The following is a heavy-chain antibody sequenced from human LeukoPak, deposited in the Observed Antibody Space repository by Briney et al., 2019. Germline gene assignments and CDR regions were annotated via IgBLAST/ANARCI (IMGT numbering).Heavy chain of an antibody. CDR1: GLTFTDYY. CDR3: ARGRDGYNSGAFDI. CDR2: ISNSGSST. J-gene: IGHJ3*02. V-gene: IGHV3-11*04. D-gene: IGHD5-24*01. Sequence: GGSLRLSCAASGLTFTDYYMSWIRQAPGQGLEWVSYISNSGSSTYYADSVKGRFTISRDIAKNSLYLQMNSLRAEDTAVYSCARGRDGYNSGAFDIWGQGTMVTVSS.